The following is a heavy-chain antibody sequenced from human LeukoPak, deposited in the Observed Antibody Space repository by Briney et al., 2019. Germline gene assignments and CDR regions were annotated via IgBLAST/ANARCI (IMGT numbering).Heavy chain of an antibody. J-gene: IGHJ3*02. V-gene: IGHV4-59*01. CDR1: GGSIRSYF. D-gene: IGHD5-12*01. Sequence: SETLSLTCTVSGGSIRSYFWSWLRQPPGKGLEWLGYIWDTEITDYNPSLKSRVTISLDTSKNHFSLKLRSVTAADTALYFCARGLVLATDDAFDIWGQGTLVTVSS. CDR2: IWDTEIT. CDR3: ARGLVLATDDAFDI.